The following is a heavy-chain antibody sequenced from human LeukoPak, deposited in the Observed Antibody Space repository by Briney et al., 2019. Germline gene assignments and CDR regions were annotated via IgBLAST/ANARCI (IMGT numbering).Heavy chain of an antibody. D-gene: IGHD2-21*01. CDR2: IIPIFGTA. V-gene: IGHV1-69*06. CDR1: GGTFSSYA. Sequence: SVKVSCKASGGTFSSYAISWVRQAPGQGLEWMGGIIPIFGTANYARKFQGRVTITADKSTSTAYMELSSLRSEDTAVYYCARDGGYSLDAFDIWGQGTMVTVSS. CDR3: ARDGGYSLDAFDI. J-gene: IGHJ3*02.